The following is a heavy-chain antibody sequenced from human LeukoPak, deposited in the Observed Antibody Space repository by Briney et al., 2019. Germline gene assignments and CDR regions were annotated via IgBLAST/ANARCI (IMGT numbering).Heavy chain of an antibody. D-gene: IGHD2-2*01. V-gene: IGHV1-2*02. CDR2: INPNSGGT. CDR1: GYTFTGYY. Sequence: ASVKVSCKASGYTFTGYYMHWVRQAPGQGLEWMGWINPNSGGTNYAQKFQGRVTMTRDTSISTAYMELSRLRSDYTAVYYCARVERGYCSSTSCYDYRGQGTLVTVSS. J-gene: IGHJ4*02. CDR3: ARVERGYCSSTSCYDY.